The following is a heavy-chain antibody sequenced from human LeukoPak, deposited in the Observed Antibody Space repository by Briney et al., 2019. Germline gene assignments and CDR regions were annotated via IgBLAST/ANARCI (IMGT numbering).Heavy chain of an antibody. CDR1: GFTFSSYS. V-gene: IGHV3-21*01. CDR3: ARGRTHYYDSNGYSDY. Sequence: GGSLTLSCAASGFTFSSYSMNWVRQAPGRGLEGVSSISSSSSYIYYADSVKGRFTISSDNAKNSLYLQMNSLRAEDTAVYYCARGRTHYYDSNGYSDYWGQGTLVTVSS. CDR2: ISSSSSYI. D-gene: IGHD3-22*01. J-gene: IGHJ4*02.